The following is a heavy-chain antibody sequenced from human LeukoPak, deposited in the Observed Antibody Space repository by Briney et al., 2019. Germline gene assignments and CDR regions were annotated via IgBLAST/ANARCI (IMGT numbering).Heavy chain of an antibody. CDR2: MNPNIGNA. Sequence: ASVKVSCKASGYTFINYDINWVRQATGQGLEWMGWMNPNIGNAGYAQKFQGRVTITRNTSISTAYMELSSLRSDDTAVYYCARHLLGYIDGPAPYYIDYWGQGILVAVSS. CDR3: ARHLLGYIDGPAPYYIDY. V-gene: IGHV1-8*03. D-gene: IGHD5-18*01. CDR1: GYTFINYD. J-gene: IGHJ4*02.